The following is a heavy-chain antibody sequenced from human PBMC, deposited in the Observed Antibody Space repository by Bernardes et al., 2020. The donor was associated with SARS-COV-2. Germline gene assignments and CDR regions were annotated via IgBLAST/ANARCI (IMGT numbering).Heavy chain of an antibody. CDR2: IYSGGST. CDR1: GFTVSSNY. V-gene: IGHV3-53*01. CDR3: ASYSSGWYYWYFDL. Sequence: GSLRLSCAASGFTVSSNYMSWVRQAPGKGLEWVSVIYSGGSTYYADSVKGRFTISRDNSKNTLYLQMNSLRAEDTAVYYCASYSSGWYYWYFDLWGRGTLVTVSS. J-gene: IGHJ2*01. D-gene: IGHD6-19*01.